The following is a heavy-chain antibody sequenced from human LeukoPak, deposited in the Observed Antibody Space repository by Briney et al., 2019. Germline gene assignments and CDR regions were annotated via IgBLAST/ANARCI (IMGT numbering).Heavy chain of an antibody. V-gene: IGHV4-59*01. CDR3: ARDLHDFWSGGFDP. J-gene: IGHJ5*02. CDR2: IYYSGST. D-gene: IGHD3-3*01. CDR1: GGSISTYF. Sequence: SETLSLTCTVSGGSISTYFWSWIRQPPGKGLEWIGYIYYSGSTNYNPSLKSRVIISVDTSMNQFSLKLSSVTAADAAVYYCARDLHDFWSGGFDPWGQGTLVTVSS.